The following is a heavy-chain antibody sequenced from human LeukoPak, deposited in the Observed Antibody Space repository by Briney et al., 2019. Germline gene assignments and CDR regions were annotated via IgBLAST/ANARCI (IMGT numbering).Heavy chain of an antibody. CDR2: ISGSGGST. J-gene: IGHJ4*02. Sequence: GGSLRLSCAASGFTFSSYAMSWVRQAPGKGLEWVSAISGSGGSTYYADSVKGRFSISRDNSKNTLYLQMNSLRAEDTAVYYCAKDLTFGGEYYFDYWGQGTLVTVSS. D-gene: IGHD3-16*01. V-gene: IGHV3-23*01. CDR1: GFTFSSYA. CDR3: AKDLTFGGEYYFDY.